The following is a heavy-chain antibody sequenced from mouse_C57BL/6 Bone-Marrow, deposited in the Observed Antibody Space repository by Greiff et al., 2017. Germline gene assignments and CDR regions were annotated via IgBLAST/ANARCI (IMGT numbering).Heavy chain of an antibody. CDR1: GFNIKDDY. Sequence: EVQLVESGAELVRPGASVKLSCTASGFNIKDDYMHWVKQRPEPGLEWIGWIDPENGDTEYASKFQGQDTITADTSSNTAYLQLSCLTSEDTAVYYGRGLLWSLMDDWGQGTSVTVSS. D-gene: IGHD2-1*01. J-gene: IGHJ4*01. V-gene: IGHV14-4*01. CDR3: RGLLWSLMDD. CDR2: IDPENGDT.